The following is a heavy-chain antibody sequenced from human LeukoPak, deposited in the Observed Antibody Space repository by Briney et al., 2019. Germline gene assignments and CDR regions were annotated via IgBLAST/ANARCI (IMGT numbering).Heavy chain of an antibody. J-gene: IGHJ4*02. CDR1: GFTFSDYY. D-gene: IGHD4-17*01. Sequence: GGSLRLSCAASGFTFSDYYMSWIRQAPGKGLEWVSYISSSGSTIYYADSVKGRFTISRDNAKNSLYLQMNSPRAEDTAVYYCAREQLMTTVTTGALGFDYWGQGTLVTVSS. CDR3: AREQLMTTVTTGALGFDY. CDR2: ISSSGSTI. V-gene: IGHV3-11*04.